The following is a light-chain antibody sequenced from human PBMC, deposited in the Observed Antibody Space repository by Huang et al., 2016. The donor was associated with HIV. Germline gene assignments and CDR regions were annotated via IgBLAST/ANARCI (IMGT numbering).Light chain of an antibody. V-gene: IGKV3-15*01. J-gene: IGKJ2*01. Sequence: EIEMTPSPATLSVSPRERATLSCRASQSVNSTLAWYQQKPGQAPRLLIFGASTRATGIPARFSGSGSGTEFTLTISSLQSEDFAVYYCQHYNNWPYTFGQGAKVEI. CDR1: QSVNST. CDR3: QHYNNWPYT. CDR2: GAS.